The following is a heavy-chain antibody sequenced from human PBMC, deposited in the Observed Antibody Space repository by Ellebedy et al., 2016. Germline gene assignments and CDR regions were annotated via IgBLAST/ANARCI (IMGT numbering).Heavy chain of an antibody. CDR1: GFTFSNAW. V-gene: IGHV3-15*01. D-gene: IGHD2-21*02. CDR2: IKSKTDGGTT. J-gene: IGHJ3*02. Sequence: GGSLRLSXAASGFTFSNAWMSWVRQAPGKGLEWVGRIKSKTDGGTTDYAAPVKGRFTISRDDSKNTLYLQMNSLKTEDTAVYYCTTDPGCGGDCYSLSFDAFDIWGQGTMVTVSS. CDR3: TTDPGCGGDCYSLSFDAFDI.